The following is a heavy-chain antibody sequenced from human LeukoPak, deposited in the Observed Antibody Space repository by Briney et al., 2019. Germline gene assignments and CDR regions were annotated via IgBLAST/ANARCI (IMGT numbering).Heavy chain of an antibody. J-gene: IGHJ4*02. CDR1: GFTFNNYW. V-gene: IGHV3-7*01. CDR2: IKQDGSGK. CDR3: ARGVTPDY. Sequence: GSLRLSRAASGFTFNNYWMSWVRQAPGKGLEWVANIKQDGSGKYYVDSVKGRFTISRDDAKNSLYLQMNSLRAEDTAVYFCARGVTPDYWGQGALVTVSS. D-gene: IGHD2-21*02.